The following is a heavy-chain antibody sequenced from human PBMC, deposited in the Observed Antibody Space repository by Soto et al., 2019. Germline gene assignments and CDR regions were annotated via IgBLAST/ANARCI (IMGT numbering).Heavy chain of an antibody. J-gene: IGHJ4*02. CDR2: IYYSGST. V-gene: IGHV4-39*01. D-gene: IGHD2-15*01. Sequence: QLQLQESGPGLVKPSETLSLTCTVSGGSISSSSYYWGWIRQPPGKGLEWIGSIYYSGSTYYNPSLKSRVTISVDTSKNQFSLKLSSVTAADTAVYYCARHATRYCSGGSCGDYWGQGTLVTGSS. CDR1: GGSISSSSYY. CDR3: ARHATRYCSGGSCGDY.